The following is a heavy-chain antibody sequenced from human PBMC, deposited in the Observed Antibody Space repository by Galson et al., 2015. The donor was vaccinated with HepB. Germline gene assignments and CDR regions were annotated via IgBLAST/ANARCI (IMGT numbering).Heavy chain of an antibody. Sequence: SLRLSSAASGFTFSSSWMHWVRQAPGKGLMWVSRITSDGRSTAYADSVKGRFTISRDNAKNTLYLQMISLGAEDTAVYYCARNSRTDFDSWGQGTLVTVSS. CDR1: GFTFSSSW. CDR2: ITSDGRST. V-gene: IGHV3-74*01. D-gene: IGHD2/OR15-2a*01. J-gene: IGHJ4*02. CDR3: ARNSRTDFDS.